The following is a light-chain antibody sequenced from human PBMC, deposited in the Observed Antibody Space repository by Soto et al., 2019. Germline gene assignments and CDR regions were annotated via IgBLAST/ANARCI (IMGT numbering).Light chain of an antibody. CDR3: QQSHGSPYT. J-gene: IGKJ2*01. CDR2: APS. Sequence: DIQLTQSPSSLSAAVGDRVTITCRASQTISTYLNCYQQKPEKAPKLLIYAPSSLRSGVPSRVTGSGSGTDFTLTISSLEPEDFATYYGQQSHGSPYTFGQGTKVVIK. CDR1: QTISTY. V-gene: IGKV1-39*01.